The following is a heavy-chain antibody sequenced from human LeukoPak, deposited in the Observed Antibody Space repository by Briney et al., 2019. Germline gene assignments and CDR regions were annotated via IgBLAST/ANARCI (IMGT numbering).Heavy chain of an antibody. Sequence: ASVKVSCKASGYTFSSYGISWVRQAPGHALQWMGWISTYNGNTIYAQKLQGNVTMTTDTSTSTAYMELRSLRSDDTAVYYCARLPRGSDYYHYYYMDVWGKGTTVTVSS. CDR1: GYTFSSYG. V-gene: IGHV1-18*01. CDR3: ARLPRGSDYYHYYYMDV. CDR2: ISTYNGNT. J-gene: IGHJ6*03.